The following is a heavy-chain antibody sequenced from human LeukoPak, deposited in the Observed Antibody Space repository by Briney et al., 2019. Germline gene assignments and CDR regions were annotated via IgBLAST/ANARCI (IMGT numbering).Heavy chain of an antibody. CDR3: ARELRAFDI. D-gene: IGHD4-17*01. CDR1: GFIFTDAW. CDR2: IWYDGSNK. J-gene: IGHJ3*02. Sequence: GGSLRLSCAASGFIFTDAWMSWVRQAPGKGLEWAAVIWYDGSNKYYADSVKGRFTISRDNSKNTLYLQMNSLRAEDTAVYYCARELRAFDIWGQGTMVTVSS. V-gene: IGHV3-33*08.